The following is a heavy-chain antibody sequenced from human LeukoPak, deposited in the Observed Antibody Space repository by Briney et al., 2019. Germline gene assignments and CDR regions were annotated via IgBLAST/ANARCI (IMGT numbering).Heavy chain of an antibody. J-gene: IGHJ6*02. V-gene: IGHV4-59*01. CDR1: GGSISSYY. D-gene: IGHD5-24*01. CDR3: ARDLYFGDGYNSLGMDV. Sequence: SETLSLTCTVSGGSISSYYWSWIRQPPGKGLEWIGYIYYSGSTNYNPSLKSRVTISVDTSKNQFSLKLSSVTAADTAVYYCARDLYFGDGYNSLGMDVWGQGTTVTVSS. CDR2: IYYSGST.